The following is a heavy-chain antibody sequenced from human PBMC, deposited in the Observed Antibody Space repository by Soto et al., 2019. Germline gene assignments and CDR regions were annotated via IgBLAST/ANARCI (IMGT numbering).Heavy chain of an antibody. CDR1: RDTFTSYY. D-gene: IGHD1-26*01. CDR3: ARSSGGNFGIIIEGTNWFAP. CDR2: INPHGGST. Sequence: GASVKVSGKAPRDTFTSYYINWVRQAPGQGLEWMGVINPHGGSTAYAQKFKGRVTLTRDTSASTVYMEVSSLTSEDTAMYYCARSSGGNFGIIIEGTNWFAPWGQGTLVNVSS. V-gene: IGHV1-46*01. J-gene: IGHJ5*02.